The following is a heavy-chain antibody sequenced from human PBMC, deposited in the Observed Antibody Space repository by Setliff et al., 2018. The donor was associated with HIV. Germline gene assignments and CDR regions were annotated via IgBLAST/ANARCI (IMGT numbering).Heavy chain of an antibody. V-gene: IGHV1-2*02. Sequence: ASVKVSCKASGYTFTAYYMHWVRQAPGQGLEWMGWINPRSGGTNYAQKFQGRVTMTRDTSTSTVYMDLRNLRSEDTAVYYCARNQGDSSGWYAGDYWGHGTLVTSPQ. D-gene: IGHD6-19*01. CDR2: INPRSGGT. J-gene: IGHJ4*01. CDR1: GYTFTAYY. CDR3: ARNQGDSSGWYAGDY.